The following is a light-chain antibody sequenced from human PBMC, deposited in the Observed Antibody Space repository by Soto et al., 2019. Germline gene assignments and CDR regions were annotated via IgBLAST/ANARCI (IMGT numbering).Light chain of an antibody. CDR2: DAS. V-gene: IGKV3-11*01. J-gene: IGKJ4*01. CDR1: QSDSRY. Sequence: EIVLTQSPATLSLSPGERATLSCRASQSDSRYLAWYQQKPGQAPRLLIYDASNRATGIPARFSGSGSGTDFTLTISSLEPEDFAVYYCHQRNTWPLTFGGGTRVELK. CDR3: HQRNTWPLT.